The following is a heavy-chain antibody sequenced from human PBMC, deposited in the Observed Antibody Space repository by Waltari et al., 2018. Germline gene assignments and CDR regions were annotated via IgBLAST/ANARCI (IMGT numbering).Heavy chain of an antibody. J-gene: IGHJ6*02. V-gene: IGHV3-21*04. CDR3: TGGVTTPGVADDHDYQYGMDV. D-gene: IGHD3-16*01. Sequence: EVQLAESGGGLVRPGGSLRLSCVASRFTFGNYNMNWVRQVPGRGMEGTSSLGGDSAPIYYADSVSGRFTIPRDNARSSLFRQMNTLRAEDTAVYYCTGGVTTPGVADDHDYQYGMDVWGQGTTVTVSS. CDR2: LGGDSAPI. CDR1: RFTFGNYN.